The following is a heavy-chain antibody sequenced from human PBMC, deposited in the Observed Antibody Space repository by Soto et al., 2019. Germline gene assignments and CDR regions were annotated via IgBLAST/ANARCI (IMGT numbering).Heavy chain of an antibody. D-gene: IGHD3-3*01. CDR3: VKDWSGNTCPCMDV. CDR2: VSADGDTT. V-gene: IGHV3-23*01. J-gene: IGHJ6*02. CDR1: GFTFSNYA. Sequence: EVQLLESGGGLVQPGGSLRLSCAASGFTFSNYAMTWVRQAPGKGLEWVSSVSADGDTTYYAGSVRGRFTISRDSSKTTLDLRMNNLRAEDTAIYYCVKDWSGNTCPCMDVWGQGTTVTVSS.